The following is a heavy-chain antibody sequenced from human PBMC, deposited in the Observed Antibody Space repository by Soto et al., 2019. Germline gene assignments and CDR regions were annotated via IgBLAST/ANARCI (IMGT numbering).Heavy chain of an antibody. CDR3: AREGVRGMEV. CDR1: GYTLTSYD. D-gene: IGHD3-16*01. V-gene: IGHV1-8*01. Sequence: QVQLVQSGAEVKKPGASVKVSCKAAGYTLTSYDINWVRQATGQVLEWMGWMNPNSAKTGYAQKCQRRVTMTRNTSISTAYMELSSLRAEDTAVYYWAREGVRGMEVWRQGTTVNVSS. J-gene: IGHJ6*02. CDR2: MNPNSAKT.